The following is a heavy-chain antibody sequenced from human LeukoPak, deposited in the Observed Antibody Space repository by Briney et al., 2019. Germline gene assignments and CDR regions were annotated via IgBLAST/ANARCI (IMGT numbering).Heavy chain of an antibody. Sequence: GGSLRLSCAASGFTVSSNYMSWVRQAPGEGVEWVSSISGRGGNTYYADSVKGRFTISRDDSKNTLFLQMNSLRAEDTAVYYCATGYSDSLRSPLDSWGQGTLVTVSS. D-gene: IGHD3-22*01. CDR2: ISGRGGNT. CDR1: GFTVSSNY. V-gene: IGHV3-23*01. J-gene: IGHJ5*01. CDR3: ATGYSDSLRSPLDS.